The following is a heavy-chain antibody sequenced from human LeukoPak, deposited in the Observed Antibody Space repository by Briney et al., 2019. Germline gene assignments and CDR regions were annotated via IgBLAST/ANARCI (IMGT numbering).Heavy chain of an antibody. V-gene: IGHV1-8*01. CDR1: GYTFTSYD. D-gene: IGHD6-6*01. Sequence: ASVKVSCKASGYTFTSYDINWVRQATGQGLEWMGWMNPNSGNTGYAQKFQGRVTITRNTSISTAYMELSSLRSEDTAVYYCARGGYSSSSFLYYYYYYMDVWGKGTTVTVSS. J-gene: IGHJ6*03. CDR2: MNPNSGNT. CDR3: ARGGYSSSSFLYYYYYYMDV.